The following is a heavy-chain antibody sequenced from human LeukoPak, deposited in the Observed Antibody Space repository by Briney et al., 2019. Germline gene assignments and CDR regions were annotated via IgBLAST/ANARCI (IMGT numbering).Heavy chain of an antibody. Sequence: ASVKVSCKASGYTFTGYYMHWVRQAPGQGLEWMGWINPNSGGTNYAQKFQGWVTMTRDTSISTAYMELSRLRSDDTAVYYCARDGVDTAMVSNYYYGMDVWGQGTTVTVSS. CDR3: ARDGVDTAMVSNYYYGMDV. D-gene: IGHD5-18*01. CDR2: INPNSGGT. V-gene: IGHV1-2*04. CDR1: GYTFTGYY. J-gene: IGHJ6*02.